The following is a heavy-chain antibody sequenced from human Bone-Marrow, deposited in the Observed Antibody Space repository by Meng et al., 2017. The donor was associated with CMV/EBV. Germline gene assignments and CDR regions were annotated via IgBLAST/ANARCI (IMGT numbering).Heavy chain of an antibody. CDR2: ITPIVGPA. D-gene: IGHD2/OR15-2a*01. Sequence: SVKVSCKAYGGTFTSHTIVWLRQAPGQGPEYMGRITPIVGPANYAQKFQGRFTITADKSSSTVYLELINLRFEDTAVYYCARYISPFSIDYWGQGTLVTVSS. CDR3: ARYISPFSIDY. J-gene: IGHJ4*02. CDR1: GGTFTSHT. V-gene: IGHV1-69*08.